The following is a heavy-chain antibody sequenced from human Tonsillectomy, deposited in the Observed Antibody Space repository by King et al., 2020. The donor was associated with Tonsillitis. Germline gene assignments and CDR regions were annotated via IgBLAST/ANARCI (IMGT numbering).Heavy chain of an antibody. CDR3: TKDIAASGYYYGMDV. CDR1: GFTFEDYA. J-gene: IGHJ6*02. CDR2: VSWDGTAT. V-gene: IGHV3-43D*04. Sequence: VQLVQSGGGVVQPGGSLRLSCAASGFTFEDYAMHWVRQALGKGLEWVSLVSWDGTATHYADSVKGRFTISRDKNKNSVYLQMNSLRPEDSALYYCTKDIAASGYYYGMDVWGQGTTVTVSS. D-gene: IGHD1-26*01.